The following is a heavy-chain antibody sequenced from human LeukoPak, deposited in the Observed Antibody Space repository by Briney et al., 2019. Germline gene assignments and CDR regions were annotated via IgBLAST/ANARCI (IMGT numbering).Heavy chain of an antibody. Sequence: GESLKISCTGSGYSFTSYWIGCVRQMPGKGLEWMGIIYPGDSDTRYSPSFQGRVTISADKSITTAYLPWRSLACSDTARHYFARHGAANYCRDVWGQGTTVTVSS. J-gene: IGHJ6*02. V-gene: IGHV5-51*01. CDR2: IYPGDSDT. CDR3: ARHGAANYCRDV. CDR1: GYSFTSYW. D-gene: IGHD6-25*01.